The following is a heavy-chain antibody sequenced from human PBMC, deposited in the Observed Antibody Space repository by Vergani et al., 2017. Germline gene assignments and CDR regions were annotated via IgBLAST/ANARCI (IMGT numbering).Heavy chain of an antibody. CDR1: GGTSSSYT. J-gene: IGHJ3*02. CDR3: ARDRDYSDYGAFKI. D-gene: IGHD4-11*01. CDR2: IIPILGIA. V-gene: IGHV1-69*08. Sequence: QVQLVQSGAEVKKPGSSVKVSCKASGGTSSSYTIRWVRQAPGQGLEWMGRIIPILGIANYAQKFQGRVTITRDNSTSTAYMELSSLRSEDTAVYYCARDRDYSDYGAFKIGGQGTMVTVSS.